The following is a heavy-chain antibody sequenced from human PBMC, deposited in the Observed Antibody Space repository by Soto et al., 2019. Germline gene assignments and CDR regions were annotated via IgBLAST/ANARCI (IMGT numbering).Heavy chain of an antibody. Sequence: SETLSLTCAVYGGSFSGYYWSWIRQPPGKGLEWIGEINHSGSTNYNPSLKSRVTISVDTSKNQFSLKLSSVTAADTAVYYCARGIAVAGTGEYFQHWGQGTLVTVSS. CDR3: ARGIAVAGTGEYFQH. CDR2: INHSGST. D-gene: IGHD6-19*01. CDR1: GGSFSGYY. J-gene: IGHJ1*01. V-gene: IGHV4-34*01.